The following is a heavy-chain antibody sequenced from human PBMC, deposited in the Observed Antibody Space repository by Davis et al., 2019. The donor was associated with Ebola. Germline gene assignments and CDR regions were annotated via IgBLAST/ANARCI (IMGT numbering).Heavy chain of an antibody. CDR2: IKQDGSEK. J-gene: IGHJ6*02. Sequence: PSETLSLTCTVSGGSISSYYWSWIRQPPGKGLEWVANIKQDGSEKYYVDSVKGRFTISRDNAKNSLYLQMNSLRAEDTAVYYCARVSLWVGLYYYYGMDVWGQGTTVTVSS. V-gene: IGHV3-7*03. CDR1: GGSISSYY. CDR3: ARVSLWVGLYYYYGMDV. D-gene: IGHD5-18*01.